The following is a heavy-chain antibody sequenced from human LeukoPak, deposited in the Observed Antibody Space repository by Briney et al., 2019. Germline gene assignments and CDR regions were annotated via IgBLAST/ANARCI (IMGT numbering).Heavy chain of an antibody. J-gene: IGHJ6*03. V-gene: IGHV3-48*03. CDR1: GFTFSSYE. Sequence: GGSLRLSCAASGFTFSSYEMNWVRQAPGKGLEWVSYISSSGSTIYYADSVKGRFTISRDNAKNSLYLQMNSLRAEDTAVYYCAREEVTMVRGYYYYYMDVWGKGTTVTISS. CDR3: AREEVTMVRGYYYYYMDV. D-gene: IGHD3-10*01. CDR2: ISSSGSTI.